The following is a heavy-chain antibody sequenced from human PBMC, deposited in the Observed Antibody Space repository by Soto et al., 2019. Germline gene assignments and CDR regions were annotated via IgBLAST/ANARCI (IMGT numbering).Heavy chain of an antibody. D-gene: IGHD4-17*01. CDR2: MSFDGSNK. CDR3: ARGTYYGGNDYFDY. J-gene: IGHJ4*02. CDR1: GFTFSSYA. V-gene: IGHV3-30-3*01. Sequence: TGGSLRLSCAASGFTFSSYALHWVRQAPGKGLEWVTFMSFDGSNKYYADSVKGRFTISRDNSKNTLYLQMNSLRAEDTAVYYCARGTYYGGNDYFDYWGQGTLVTVSS.